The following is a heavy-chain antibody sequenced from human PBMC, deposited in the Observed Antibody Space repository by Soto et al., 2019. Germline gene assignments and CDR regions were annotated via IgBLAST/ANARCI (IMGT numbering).Heavy chain of an antibody. V-gene: IGHV4-31*03. D-gene: IGHD3-16*01. CDR1: GDSITSGVHY. CDR2: IFYSGPT. CDR3: ARDRVMLTFGGASEEWGIDS. Sequence: SETLSLTCTVSGDSITSGVHYWSWIRQLPGKGLEWIGYIFYSGPTYYNPSLKSRVTISVDTSKNQFSLKLDSVTAADTAVYYCARDRVMLTFGGASEEWGIDSWCQGPLVT. J-gene: IGHJ4*02.